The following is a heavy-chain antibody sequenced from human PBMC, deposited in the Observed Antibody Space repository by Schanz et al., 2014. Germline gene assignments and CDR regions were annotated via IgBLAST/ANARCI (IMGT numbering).Heavy chain of an antibody. V-gene: IGHV4-61*02. D-gene: IGHD4-17*01. CDR3: ARDRGHGDLPGDI. Sequence: QVQLQESGPGLVKPSQTLSLTCSVSGGSISSATYYWSWVRQPAGKGLEWIGRIYSRGSSTYNPSLKSRVTISLDTSKNQFSMKRSSVTAADTAVYYCARDRGHGDLPGDIWGQGTMVTVSS. CDR1: GGSISSATYY. CDR2: IYSRGSS. J-gene: IGHJ3*02.